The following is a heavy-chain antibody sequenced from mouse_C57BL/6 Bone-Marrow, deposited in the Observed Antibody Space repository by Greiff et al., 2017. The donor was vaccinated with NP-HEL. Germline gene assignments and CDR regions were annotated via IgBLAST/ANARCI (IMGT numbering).Heavy chain of an antibody. D-gene: IGHD1-1*01. CDR3: ARLGGSSYVCYAMDY. V-gene: IGHV5-6*01. CDR1: GFTFSSYG. J-gene: IGHJ4*01. CDR2: ISSGGSYT. Sequence: EVKLVESGGDLVKPGGSLKLSCAASGFTFSSYGMSWVRQTPDKRLEWVATISSGGSYTYYPDSVKGRFPISRANAKKPLYLQMGGLKSEDTDMYYCARLGGSSYVCYAMDYGGQETSAPAPS.